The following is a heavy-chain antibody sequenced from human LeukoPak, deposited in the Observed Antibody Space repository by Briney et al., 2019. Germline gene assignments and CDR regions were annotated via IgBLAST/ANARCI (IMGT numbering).Heavy chain of an antibody. CDR2: IIPILGIA. Sequence: SVKVSCKASGGTFSSYAISWVRQALGQGLEWMGRIIPILGIANYAQKFQGRVTITADKSTSTAYMELSSLRSEDTAVYYCALLVITFGESTPRAAAFDYWGQGTLVNVSS. D-gene: IGHD3-16*01. J-gene: IGHJ4*02. CDR3: ALLVITFGESTPRAAAFDY. V-gene: IGHV1-69*04. CDR1: GGTFSSYA.